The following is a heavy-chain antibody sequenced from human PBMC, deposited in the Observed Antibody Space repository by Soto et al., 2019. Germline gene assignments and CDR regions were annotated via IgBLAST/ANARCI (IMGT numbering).Heavy chain of an antibody. D-gene: IGHD5-12*01. CDR3: ARAGLTTLELATIY. CDR2: INANSGVT. V-gene: IGHV1-2*02. Sequence: ASVKVSCKASRYTFTDYYVHWVRQSPGQVLEWMGLINANSGVTKFPQKFQGRVIITRDTSISTVYMELSRLTSDDTAVYYCARAGLTTLELATIYGGQGTQVTVSS. CDR1: RYTFTDYY. J-gene: IGHJ4*02.